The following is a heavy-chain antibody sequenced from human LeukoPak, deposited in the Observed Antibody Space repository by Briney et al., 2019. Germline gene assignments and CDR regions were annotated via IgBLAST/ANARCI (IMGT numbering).Heavy chain of an antibody. J-gene: IGHJ4*02. Sequence: GGSLRLSCAASGFTFSSYAMHWVRQAPGKGLEWVAVISYDGSNKYYADSVKGRITISRDNSKNTLYLQMNSLRAEDTAVYYCARDDFWSGYHYTSGYWGQGTLVTVSS. V-gene: IGHV3-30-3*01. D-gene: IGHD3-3*01. CDR2: ISYDGSNK. CDR1: GFTFSSYA. CDR3: ARDDFWSGYHYTSGY.